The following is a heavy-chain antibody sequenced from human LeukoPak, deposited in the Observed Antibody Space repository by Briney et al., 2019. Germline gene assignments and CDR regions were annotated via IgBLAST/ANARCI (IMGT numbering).Heavy chain of an antibody. Sequence: GGSLRLPCVASGFTFTTYSMNWVRLAPGKGLEWVSSISTTGDFIHYADSVKGRFTISRDNAKNSLYLQMNSLRAEDTAIYYCAGRDCTNGLCQFDYWGQGTLVTVSS. CDR3: AGRDCTNGLCQFDY. CDR1: GFTFTTYS. D-gene: IGHD2-8*01. V-gene: IGHV3-21*01. J-gene: IGHJ4*02. CDR2: ISTTGDFI.